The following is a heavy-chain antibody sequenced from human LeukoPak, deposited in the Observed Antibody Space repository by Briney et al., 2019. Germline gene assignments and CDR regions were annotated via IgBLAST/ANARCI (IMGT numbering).Heavy chain of an antibody. D-gene: IGHD3-9*01. CDR2: ISGSGGST. CDR1: GFAFTSYA. Sequence: GGSLRLSCAAPGFAFTSYALSWVRQAPRKRLEWVSAISGSGGSTYYADSVKGRFTISRDNFKNTLYLQMNSLRAEDTAVYYCAKNNILTGYDLYYFDCWGQGTLVTVSS. J-gene: IGHJ4*02. CDR3: AKNNILTGYDLYYFDC. V-gene: IGHV3-23*01.